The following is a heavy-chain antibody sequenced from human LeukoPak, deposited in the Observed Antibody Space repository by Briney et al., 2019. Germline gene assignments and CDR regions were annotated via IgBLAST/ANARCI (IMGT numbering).Heavy chain of an antibody. CDR1: GFTFSNYH. D-gene: IGHD2-21*02. Sequence: GGSLRLSCAASGFTFSNYHMNWVSQAPGKGLEWVSYISSSSFTIYYADSVKGRFTISRDNAKNSLYLQMNSLRAEDTAVYYCARVYCGGDCYPDYWGQGTLVTVSS. CDR3: ARVYCGGDCYPDY. J-gene: IGHJ4*02. CDR2: ISSSSFTI. V-gene: IGHV3-48*01.